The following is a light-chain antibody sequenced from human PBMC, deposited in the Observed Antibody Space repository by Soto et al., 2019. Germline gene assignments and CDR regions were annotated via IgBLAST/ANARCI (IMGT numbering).Light chain of an antibody. J-gene: IGKJ4*01. CDR3: QQNNKWPPVT. CDR1: PTISND. V-gene: IGKV3-15*01. CDR2: GAS. Sequence: EVVMTQSPATVSVSPGEGVTLSCRASPTISNDLAWYQQKPGQAPRLRIYGASTRATGVPARFSGGGSGTEFTLNISSLQSEDFAFYYCQQNNKWPPVTFGGGTKVEIK.